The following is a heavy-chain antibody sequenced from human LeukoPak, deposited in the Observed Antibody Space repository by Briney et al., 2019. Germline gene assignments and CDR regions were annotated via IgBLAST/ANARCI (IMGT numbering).Heavy chain of an antibody. CDR3: ARLAYCGGDCYSAFDI. J-gene: IGHJ3*02. V-gene: IGHV5-51*01. CDR1: GYSFTSYW. D-gene: IGHD2-21*02. Sequence: GESLKISCKGSGYSFTSYWIGWVRLMPGKGLEWMGIIYPGDSDTRYSPSFQGLVTISADKSISTAYLQWSSLKASDTAMYYCARLAYCGGDCYSAFDIWGQGTMVTVSS. CDR2: IYPGDSDT.